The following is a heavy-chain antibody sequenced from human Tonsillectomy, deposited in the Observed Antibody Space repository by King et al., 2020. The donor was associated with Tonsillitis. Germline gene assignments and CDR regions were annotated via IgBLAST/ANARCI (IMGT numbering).Heavy chain of an antibody. Sequence: QLQEAGPGLGKPSETLSLTCTVSGGSISSDYWSWIRQPPAKGMDWFGDSYYHGSSNLNPSHKSRVTISVETSKNKISLKLSSVTAADTAVYYCAREVAGFDYYYMDVWGKGTTVTVSS. V-gene: IGHV4-59*01. CDR3: AREVAGFDYYYMDV. CDR1: GGSISSDY. J-gene: IGHJ6*03. D-gene: IGHD5-12*01. CDR2: SYYHGSS.